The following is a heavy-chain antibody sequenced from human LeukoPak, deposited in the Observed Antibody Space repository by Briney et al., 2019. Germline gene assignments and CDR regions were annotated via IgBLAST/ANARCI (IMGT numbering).Heavy chain of an antibody. D-gene: IGHD3-22*01. V-gene: IGHV1-46*01. CDR1: GGTFSSYA. Sequence: ASVKVSCKASGGTFSSYAISWVRQAPGQGLEWMGIINPSGGSTSYAQKFQGRVTMTRDMSTSTVYMELSSLRSEDTAVYYCARDQGDSSGYIPWGQGTLVTVSS. CDR2: INPSGGST. J-gene: IGHJ5*02. CDR3: ARDQGDSSGYIP.